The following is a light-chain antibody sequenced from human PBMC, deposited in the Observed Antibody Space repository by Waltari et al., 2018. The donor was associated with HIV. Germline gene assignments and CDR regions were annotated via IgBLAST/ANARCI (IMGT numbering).Light chain of an antibody. CDR2: DAS. V-gene: IGKV1-33*01. Sequence: IQMTPSPSSLSASVGDRVTITYQASQDISNYLTWYQQKPGKAPKLLIYDASNWETGVPSRFSGSGSGTDFTFTISSLQPEDIATYYCQQYDNRPLTFGGGTKVEIK. CDR3: QQYDNRPLT. J-gene: IGKJ4*01. CDR1: QDISNY.